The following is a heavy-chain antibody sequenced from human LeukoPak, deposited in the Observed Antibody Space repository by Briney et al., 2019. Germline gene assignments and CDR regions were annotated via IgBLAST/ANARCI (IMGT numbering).Heavy chain of an antibody. CDR3: ARNGGLGTDYYYGMDV. CDR1: GGTFSSYA. J-gene: IGHJ6*02. CDR2: IIPIFGTA. Sequence: SVNVSCTASGGTFSSYAISWVRQAPGQGLEWMGGIIPIFGTANYAQKFQGRVTITADESTSTAYMELSSLRSEDTAVYYCARNGGLGTDYYYGMDVWGQGTTVTVSS. V-gene: IGHV1-69*13. D-gene: IGHD1-1*01.